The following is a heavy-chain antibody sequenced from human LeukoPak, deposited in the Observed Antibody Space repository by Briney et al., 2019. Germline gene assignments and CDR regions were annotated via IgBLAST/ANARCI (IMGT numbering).Heavy chain of an antibody. Sequence: QAGESLRLSCAASGFSFTTYWVSWVRQAQGKGLEWVANINQDGTEKYYVESVKGRFTISRDNGKNSLYLQMNSPRVEDTAVYYCAKLAKYFYGAETFYFFEHWGQGTPVTASS. D-gene: IGHD3-10*01. V-gene: IGHV3-7*01. CDR2: INQDGTEK. CDR3: AKLAKYFYGAETFYFFEH. CDR1: GFSFTTYW. J-gene: IGHJ4*02.